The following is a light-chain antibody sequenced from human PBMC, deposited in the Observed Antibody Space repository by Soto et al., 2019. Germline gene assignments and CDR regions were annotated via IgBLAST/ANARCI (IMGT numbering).Light chain of an antibody. CDR1: QTVSGSY. CDR2: GAS. J-gene: IGKJ5*01. CDR3: QQYGSSPRFT. Sequence: EIVLTHSPGTLSLSPCERATLSCSAPQTVSGSYLAWYQQKPGQAPRLLIYGASSRATGIPDRFSGSGSGTDFTLTISRLEPEDFAVYYCQQYGSSPRFTFGQGTRLDIK. V-gene: IGKV3-20*01.